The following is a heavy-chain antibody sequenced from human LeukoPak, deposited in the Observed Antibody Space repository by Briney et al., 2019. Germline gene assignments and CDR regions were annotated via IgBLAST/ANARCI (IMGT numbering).Heavy chain of an antibody. CDR2: VNRDGSET. Sequence: GGSLRLSCAASGFALSSHWMTWVRQVPGRGPEWVANVNRDGSETYYLNSVKGRFTISKDNAKNSLYLQMNSLRAEDTALYHCARNNGMDVWGQGTTVIVSS. V-gene: IGHV3-7*03. CDR3: ARNNGMDV. CDR1: GFALSSHW. J-gene: IGHJ6*02.